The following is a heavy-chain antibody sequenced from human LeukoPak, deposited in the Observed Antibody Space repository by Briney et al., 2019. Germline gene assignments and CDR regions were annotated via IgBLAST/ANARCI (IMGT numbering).Heavy chain of an antibody. J-gene: IGHJ4*02. Sequence: GGSLRLSCVVSGFTLSSDWMSWVRQAPGKGLEWVANIKKDGSEKYYEDSVKGRFTISRDNAKNSLYLQMNSLGAEDTAVYYCARGRYSSSSGGYYFDFWGQGTLVTVSS. CDR1: GFTLSSDW. V-gene: IGHV3-7*01. CDR3: ARGRYSSSSGGYYFDF. D-gene: IGHD6-13*01. CDR2: IKKDGSEK.